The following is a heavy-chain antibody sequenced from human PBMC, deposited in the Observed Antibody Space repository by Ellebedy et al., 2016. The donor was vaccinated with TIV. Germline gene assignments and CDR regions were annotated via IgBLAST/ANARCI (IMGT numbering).Heavy chain of an antibody. CDR3: AKDRSKEVQWLDDPFDI. D-gene: IGHD6-19*01. J-gene: IGHJ3*02. Sequence: LSLTCXASRIAFDLYGMHWVRQAPGRGLEWVAVISFDGGNQYYADSVQGRFTISRDNSKNTLFLQMTSLRPEDTAVYFCAKDRSKEVQWLDDPFDIWGRGTMVTVSS. V-gene: IGHV3-30*18. CDR2: ISFDGGNQ. CDR1: RIAFDLYG.